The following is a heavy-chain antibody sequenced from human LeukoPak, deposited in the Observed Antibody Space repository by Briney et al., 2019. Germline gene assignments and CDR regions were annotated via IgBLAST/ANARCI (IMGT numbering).Heavy chain of an antibody. V-gene: IGHV3-21*01. J-gene: IGHJ4*02. CDR1: VFTFSSYS. D-gene: IGHD2-2*01. CDR2: ISSSSSYI. CDR3: ARHGGYCSSTSCYCDY. Sequence: PGGSLRLSCAASVFTFSSYSMNWVRQAPGKGLEWVSSISSSSSYIYYADSVKGRFTISRDNAKNSLYLQMNSLRAEDTAVYYCARHGGYCSSTSCYCDYWGQGTLVTVSS.